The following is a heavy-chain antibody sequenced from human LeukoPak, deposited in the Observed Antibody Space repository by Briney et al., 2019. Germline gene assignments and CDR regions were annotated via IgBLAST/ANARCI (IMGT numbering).Heavy chain of an antibody. V-gene: IGHV1-3*01. D-gene: IGHD2-21*02. Sequence: ASVKVSCKASGYTFTRYAMHWVRQAPGQRLEWMGWINADNGNTKYSQRFQGRLTITRDTSASTAYMELSSLRSEDTAVYYCARASEYCGGDCLTYWGQGTLVTVSS. CDR2: INADNGNT. J-gene: IGHJ4*02. CDR1: GYTFTRYA. CDR3: ARASEYCGGDCLTY.